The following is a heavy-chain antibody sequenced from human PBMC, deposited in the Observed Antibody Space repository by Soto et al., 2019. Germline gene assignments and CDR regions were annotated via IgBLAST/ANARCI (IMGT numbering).Heavy chain of an antibody. CDR2: IYYSGST. Sequence: PSETLSLTCAVYGGSISSYYWSWIRQPPGKGLEWIGYIYYSGSTNYNPSLKSRVTISVDTSKNQFSLKLSSVTAADTAVYYCARYGSGSSVWFDPWGQGTLVTVSS. CDR1: GGSISSYY. J-gene: IGHJ5*02. V-gene: IGHV4-59*01. CDR3: ARYGSGSSVWFDP. D-gene: IGHD3-10*01.